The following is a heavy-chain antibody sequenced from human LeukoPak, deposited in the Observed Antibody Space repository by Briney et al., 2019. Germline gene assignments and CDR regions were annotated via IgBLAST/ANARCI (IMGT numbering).Heavy chain of an antibody. CDR3: ARSWVYYYDSSGYWAH. V-gene: IGHV3-11*01. CDR1: GFTFSDYY. J-gene: IGHJ4*02. CDR2: ISSSGSTI. D-gene: IGHD3-22*01. Sequence: GGSLRLSCAASGFTFSDYYMSWIRQAPGKGLEWVSYISSSGSTIYYADSVKGRFTISRDNAKNSLYLQMNSLRAEDTAVYYCARSWVYYYDSSGYWAHWGQGTLVTVPS.